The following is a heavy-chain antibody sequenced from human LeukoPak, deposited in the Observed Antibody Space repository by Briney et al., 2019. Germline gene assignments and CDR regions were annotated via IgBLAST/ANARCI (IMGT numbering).Heavy chain of an antibody. CDR3: ARAREITVSGTDYFDL. D-gene: IGHD6-19*01. J-gene: IGHJ4*02. Sequence: GGSLSLSCAASGFRFSNHWMTWVRQAPGKGLEWVANIKHDGSGPSYLDSVKGRFTISRDNARNSLSLEMSSLRAEDTAVYYCARAREITVSGTDYFDLWGQGTLVTVSS. CDR2: IKHDGSGP. CDR1: GFRFSNHW. V-gene: IGHV3-7*01.